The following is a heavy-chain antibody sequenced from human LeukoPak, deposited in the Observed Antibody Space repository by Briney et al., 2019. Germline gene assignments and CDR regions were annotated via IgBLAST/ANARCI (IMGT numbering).Heavy chain of an antibody. D-gene: IGHD5-12*01. CDR2: ISGSGGST. Sequence: PGGSLRLSCAASGFTFSSYAMNWVRQAPGNGLEWVSTISGSGGSTYYADSVKGRFTISRDNSKNTLYVQMNSLRAEDTAIYYCAKGSPGFYYYMDVWGRGTTVTVSS. J-gene: IGHJ6*03. CDR1: GFTFSSYA. CDR3: AKGSPGFYYYMDV. V-gene: IGHV3-23*01.